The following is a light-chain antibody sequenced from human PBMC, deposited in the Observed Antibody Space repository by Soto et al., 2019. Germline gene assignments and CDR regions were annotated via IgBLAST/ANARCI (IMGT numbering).Light chain of an antibody. CDR3: QQYNNWPRT. CDR2: GAS. J-gene: IGKJ1*01. Sequence: EIVMTQSPATLPVSPGEGATLSCRASRSVNSNIAWYQQRPGQAPRLLIYGASTRATGIPARFSGSGSGTEFTLTISSLQSEDFAIYYCQQYNNWPRTFGQGTRVEIK. CDR1: RSVNSN. V-gene: IGKV3-15*01.